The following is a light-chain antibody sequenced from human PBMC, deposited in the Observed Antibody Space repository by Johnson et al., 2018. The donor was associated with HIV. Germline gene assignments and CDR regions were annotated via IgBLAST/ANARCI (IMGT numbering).Light chain of an antibody. V-gene: IGLV1-51*01. Sequence: QSVLTQPPSVSAAPGQKVTISCSGSSSNIGSNFVSWYQQLPGKAPKLLIYDNNKRPLGIPDRFSGSKSGTSATLGITGLQTGDEAGYYCGTLDGSLSAYVLGTETKVTVL. CDR2: DNN. J-gene: IGLJ1*01. CDR3: GTLDGSLSAYV. CDR1: SSNIGSNF.